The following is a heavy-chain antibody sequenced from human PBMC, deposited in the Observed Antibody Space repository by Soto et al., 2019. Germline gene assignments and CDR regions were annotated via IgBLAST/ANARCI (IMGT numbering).Heavy chain of an antibody. D-gene: IGHD3-22*01. CDR3: ARDLLDDDRSGFPDY. V-gene: IGHV1-3*01. J-gene: IGHJ4*02. CDR2: INAGNGNT. Sequence: QVQLVQSGAEVKKPGASVQVSCKASGYTFTSYAMHWVRKAPGQRLEWMGWINAGNGNTKYSQKFQGRVTITRDTHASTAYMELSNLRAEDTAVYDCARDLLDDDRSGFPDYWGQGTLVTVSS. CDR1: GYTFTSYA.